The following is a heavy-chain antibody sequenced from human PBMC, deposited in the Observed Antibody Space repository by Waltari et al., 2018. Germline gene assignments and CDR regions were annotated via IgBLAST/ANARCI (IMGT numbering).Heavy chain of an antibody. Sequence: EVQLVESGGGLVQPGGSLRLSCAAPGFTFSRYALHWVRHAPGKGLEYVSAISSNGGSTYYANSVKGRFTISRDNSKNTLYLQMGSLRAEDMAVYYCARVRGGLRWDDAFDIWGQGTMVTVSS. V-gene: IGHV3-64*01. CDR3: ARVRGGLRWDDAFDI. J-gene: IGHJ3*02. CDR1: GFTFSRYA. D-gene: IGHD5-12*01. CDR2: ISSNGGST.